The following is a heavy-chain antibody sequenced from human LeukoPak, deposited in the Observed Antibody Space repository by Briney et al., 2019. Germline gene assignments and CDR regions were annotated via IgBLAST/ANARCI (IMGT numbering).Heavy chain of an antibody. CDR2: IYYTGST. D-gene: IGHD2-2*01. Sequence: PSETLSLTCTVSGGSITSGDYYWSWIRQPPGKGLEWIGYIYYTGSTYYSPSLKSRLTISIDTSKNQFSLKLSSVTAADTAVYYCARGGRGYCSTTSCYEVDSWGQGTLVTVSA. CDR3: ARGGRGYCSTTSCYEVDS. V-gene: IGHV4-30-4*01. J-gene: IGHJ4*02. CDR1: GGSITSGDYY.